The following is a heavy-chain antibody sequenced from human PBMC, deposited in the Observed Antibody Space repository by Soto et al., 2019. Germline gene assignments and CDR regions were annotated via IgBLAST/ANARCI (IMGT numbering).Heavy chain of an antibody. CDR3: ARGPVPAASDWFDP. Sequence: ASVKVSCKASGYTFTGYYMHWVRQAPGQGLEWMGWINPNSGGTNYAQKFQGWVTMTWDTSISTAYMELSRLRSDDTAVYYCARGPVPAASDWFDPWGQGTLVTVSS. V-gene: IGHV1-2*04. D-gene: IGHD2-2*01. J-gene: IGHJ5*02. CDR2: INPNSGGT. CDR1: GYTFTGYY.